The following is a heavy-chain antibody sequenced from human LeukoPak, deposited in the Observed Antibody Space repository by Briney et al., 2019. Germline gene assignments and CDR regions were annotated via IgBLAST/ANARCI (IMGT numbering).Heavy chain of an antibody. V-gene: IGHV3-21*01. CDR2: ISSSSSYI. D-gene: IGHD6-13*01. Sequence: GGSLRLSCAASGFTFSSYSMNWVRQAPGKGLEWVSSISSSSSYIYYADSVKGRFTISRDNAKNSLYLQMNSLRAEDTAVYYCAVAAAGTYDYWGQGTLVTVST. CDR1: GFTFSSYS. CDR3: AVAAAGTYDY. J-gene: IGHJ4*02.